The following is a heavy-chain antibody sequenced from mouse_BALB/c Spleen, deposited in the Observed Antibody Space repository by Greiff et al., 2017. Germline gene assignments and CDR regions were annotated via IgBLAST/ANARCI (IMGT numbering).Heavy chain of an antibody. D-gene: IGHD1-1*01. J-gene: IGHJ2*01. CDR2: IWSGGST. CDR1: GFSLTSYG. V-gene: IGHV2-4-1*01. Sequence: QVQLKESGPGLVQPSQSLSITCTASGFSLTSYGVHWVRQSPGKGLEWLGVIWSGGSTDYNAAFISRLSISKDNTKSQVFFKMNSLQADDTAIYYCARMDYYGRIDYWGQGTTLTVSS. CDR3: ARMDYYGRIDY.